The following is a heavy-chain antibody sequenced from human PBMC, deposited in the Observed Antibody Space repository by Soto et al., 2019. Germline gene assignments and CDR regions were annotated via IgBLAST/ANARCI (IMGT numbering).Heavy chain of an antibody. CDR3: ARWGNYYDSSGYYPPLGEYLDY. Sequence: SVKVSCKASGGTFSSYAISWVRQAPGQGLEWMGGIIPIFGTANYAQKFQGRVTITADESTSTAYMELSSLRSEDTAVYYCARWGNYYDSSGYYPPLGEYLDYWGQGTLVTVSS. CDR2: IIPIFGTA. J-gene: IGHJ4*02. CDR1: GGTFSSYA. D-gene: IGHD3-22*01. V-gene: IGHV1-69*13.